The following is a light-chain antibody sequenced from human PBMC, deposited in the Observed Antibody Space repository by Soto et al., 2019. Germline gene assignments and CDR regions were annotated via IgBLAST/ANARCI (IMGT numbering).Light chain of an antibody. Sequence: DIQMTQSPSSLSASVGDRVTITCRASQSISSYLNWYQQKPGKAPKLLIYAASSLQSGVPSRFSGSGSGTDCTLTFSSLQPEDFATYYCQQSYSTQSTFGQGTKLEIK. J-gene: IGKJ2*01. CDR2: AAS. V-gene: IGKV1-39*01. CDR3: QQSYSTQST. CDR1: QSISSY.